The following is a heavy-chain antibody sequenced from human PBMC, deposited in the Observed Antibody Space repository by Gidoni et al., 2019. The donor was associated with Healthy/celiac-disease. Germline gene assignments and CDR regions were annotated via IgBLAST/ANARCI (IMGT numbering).Heavy chain of an antibody. J-gene: IGHJ4*02. CDR2: IYYSEST. CDR3: ASVGYCSGGSCYAGGNFDY. Sequence: QVQLQESGPGLVKPSGTLSLICPVSGASISSYYWTWIRQPPGKGLEWIGYIYYSESTNYNPSPKSRGTISVDTSKNQFSLRLSSVTAADTAVYYCASVGYCSGGSCYAGGNFDYWGQGTLVTVSS. V-gene: IGHV4-59*01. D-gene: IGHD2-15*01. CDR1: GASISSYY.